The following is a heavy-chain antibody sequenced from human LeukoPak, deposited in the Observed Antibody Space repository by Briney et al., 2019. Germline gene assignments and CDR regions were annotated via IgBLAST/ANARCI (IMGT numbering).Heavy chain of an antibody. CDR1: GFTFSSYW. CDR2: INADGSYT. J-gene: IGHJ4*02. CDR3: AREESAVGASNDY. V-gene: IGHV3-74*01. D-gene: IGHD1-26*01. Sequence: GGPLRLSCAASGFTFSSYWMHWVRQVPGKGLVWVSRINADGSYTTYAGSVKGRFTISRDNAKHTLYLQMNNLRAEGTAVYYCAREESAVGASNDYWGQGTLVTVSS.